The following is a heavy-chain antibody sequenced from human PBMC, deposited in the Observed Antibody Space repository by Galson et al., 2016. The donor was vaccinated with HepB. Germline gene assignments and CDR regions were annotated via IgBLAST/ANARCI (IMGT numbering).Heavy chain of an antibody. V-gene: IGHV3-7*01. Sequence: SRRLSGAASGFTFSNYWMSWIRQSPGKGLEWVGNIKRDGSETYYVDSVRGRFTISRDNARNSLYLQMNSLRAEDTAVYYCAGDGSGWLFDSWGQGTLVTVSS. CDR3: AGDGSGWLFDS. CDR1: GFTFSNYW. CDR2: IKRDGSET. D-gene: IGHD6-19*01. J-gene: IGHJ4*02.